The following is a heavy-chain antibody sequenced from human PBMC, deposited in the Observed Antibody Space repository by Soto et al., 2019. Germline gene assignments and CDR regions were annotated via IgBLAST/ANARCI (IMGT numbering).Heavy chain of an antibody. V-gene: IGHV4-4*02. Sequence: QVQLQESGPGLVKPSGTLSLTCAVSGGSISSSNWWSWVRQPPGKGLEWIGEIYHSGSTNYNPSLNGRVTISVDKSKNQFSLKLSSVTAADTAVYYCARAPYSSSWYYYYGMDVWGQGTTVTVSS. CDR3: ARAPYSSSWYYYYGMDV. J-gene: IGHJ6*02. CDR1: GGSISSSNW. D-gene: IGHD6-13*01. CDR2: IYHSGST.